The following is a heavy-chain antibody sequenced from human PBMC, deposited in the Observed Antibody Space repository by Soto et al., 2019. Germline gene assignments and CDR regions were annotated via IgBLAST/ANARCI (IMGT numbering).Heavy chain of an antibody. Sequence: GGSLRLSCTASGFTFGDYAMSWVRQAPGKGLEWVGFIRSKAYGGTTEYAASVKGRFTISRDDSKSIAYLQMNSLKTEDTAVYYCTRDVTGYSSGWAFDYWGQGTLVTVSS. CDR1: GFTFGDYA. J-gene: IGHJ4*02. CDR2: IRSKAYGGTT. CDR3: TRDVTGYSSGWAFDY. V-gene: IGHV3-49*04. D-gene: IGHD6-19*01.